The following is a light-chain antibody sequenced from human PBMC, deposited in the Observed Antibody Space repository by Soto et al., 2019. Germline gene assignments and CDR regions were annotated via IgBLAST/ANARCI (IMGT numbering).Light chain of an antibody. J-gene: IGKJ4*01. CDR3: QQFSSYPLT. Sequence: EILMTQSPSTLSVSPGERATLSCRASQSVSSNLAWYQQKPGQAPRLLIYDASSRSTGIPDRFSGGGSGTDFTLTISRLEPEDFAVYYCQQFSSYPLTFGGGTKVDIK. CDR1: QSVSSN. V-gene: IGKV3-20*01. CDR2: DAS.